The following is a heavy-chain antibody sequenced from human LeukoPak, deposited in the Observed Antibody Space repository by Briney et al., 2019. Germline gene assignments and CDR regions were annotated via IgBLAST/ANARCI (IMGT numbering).Heavy chain of an antibody. CDR3: ARDGTVVADY. CDR2: IYHSGST. J-gene: IGHJ4*02. CDR1: GYSISSGYY. D-gene: IGHD4-23*01. Sequence: SETLSLTCTVSGYSISSGYYWGWIRQPPGKGLEWIGSIYHSGSTYYNPSLKSRVTISVDTSKNQFSLKLSSVTAADTAVYYCARDGTVVADYWGQGTLVTVSS. V-gene: IGHV4-38-2*02.